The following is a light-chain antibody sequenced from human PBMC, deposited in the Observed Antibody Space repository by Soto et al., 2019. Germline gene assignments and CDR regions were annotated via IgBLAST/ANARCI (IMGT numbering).Light chain of an antibody. Sequence: DIVMTQSPDSLAVSLGERATINCKSSQSVLYSSTNKNYIAWYQQKPGQPPKLLISWTSTHDSGVPGRFSGSGSGTDFTRIISSLQAEDVAVYYCPQYYSALGTFGRGTRVDIK. CDR1: QSVLYSSTNKNY. CDR3: PQYYSALGT. CDR2: WTS. V-gene: IGKV4-1*01. J-gene: IGKJ3*01.